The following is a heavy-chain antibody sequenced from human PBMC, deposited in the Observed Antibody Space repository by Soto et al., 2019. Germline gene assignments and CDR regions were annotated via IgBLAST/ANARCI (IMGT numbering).Heavy chain of an antibody. J-gene: IGHJ5*01. Sequence: ETQSLTCTISGGSFNNDYWTWIRQSPGKGLEWIGYIFHSGITDYNPSVKSRVTISIDKSKNLFSLKLTSVTAADTAVPYCARERYFYVRACYYRTLDSWGQGILVTVS. CDR1: GGSFNNDY. D-gene: IGHD3-10*02. V-gene: IGHV4-59*01. CDR3: ARERYFYVRACYYRTLDS. CDR2: IFHSGIT.